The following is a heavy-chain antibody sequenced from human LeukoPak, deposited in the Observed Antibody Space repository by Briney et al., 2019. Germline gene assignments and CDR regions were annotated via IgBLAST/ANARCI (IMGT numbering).Heavy chain of an antibody. CDR3: ARDQGLLVVAGRFGY. CDR2: ISSSNSYI. D-gene: IGHD6-19*01. V-gene: IGHV3-21*01. CDR1: GFTLSSYN. J-gene: IGHJ4*02. Sequence: KAGGSLRLSCAASGFTLSSYNMNWVRQAPGKGLEWVSSISSSNSYIYNADSVKGGFTISRDNAKNSLYLQMNSLRAEDTAVYYCARDQGLLVVAGRFGYWGQGTLVTVS.